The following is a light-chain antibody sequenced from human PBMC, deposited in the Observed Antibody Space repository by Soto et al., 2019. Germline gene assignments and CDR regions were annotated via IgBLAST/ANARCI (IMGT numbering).Light chain of an antibody. CDR1: QSISNS. CDR3: QPGYSTPSET. Sequence: DIQMTQSPSSLSASTGDRVTITCRASQSISNSVNWYQQKPGKAPKLLISAASRLQSGVPSRFIGSWSGTNFPLPITSLQPENFGSYYRQPGYSTPSETFGQGTKLEIK. V-gene: IGKV1-39*01. CDR2: AAS. J-gene: IGKJ2*01.